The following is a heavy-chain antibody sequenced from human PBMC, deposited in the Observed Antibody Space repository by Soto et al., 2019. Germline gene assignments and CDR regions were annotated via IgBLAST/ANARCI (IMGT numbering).Heavy chain of an antibody. CDR1: GYTFSDFD. CDR3: ARGNPFNYAGFDV. Sequence: ASVKVSCKASGYTFSDFDINWVRQAAGQGPEWMGWMNAKSGDTFSAQRLQGKFNMTWDTSLSTAYMEVGSLTSDDAAIYYCARGNPFNYAGFDVWGQGTTVTVS. CDR2: MNAKSGDT. V-gene: IGHV1-8*01. J-gene: IGHJ6*02. D-gene: IGHD3-16*01.